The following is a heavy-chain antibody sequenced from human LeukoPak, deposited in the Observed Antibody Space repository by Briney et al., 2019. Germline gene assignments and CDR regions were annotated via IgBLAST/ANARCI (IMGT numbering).Heavy chain of an antibody. CDR1: GNTFTISY. CDR3: ARNQGPLRGAFDI. J-gene: IGHJ3*02. D-gene: IGHD1-14*01. CDR2: INPSGHST. Sequence: ASVKVSRKASGNTFTISYLHWVRQAPGQGLAWMGIINPSGHSTSYAQKFQGRVTMTRDTSTSKVYMELSSLRSEDAAVYYCARNQGPLRGAFDIWGQGTMITVSS. V-gene: IGHV1-46*03.